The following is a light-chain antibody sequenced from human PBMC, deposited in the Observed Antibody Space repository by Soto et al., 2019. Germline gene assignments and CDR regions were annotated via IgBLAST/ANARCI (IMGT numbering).Light chain of an antibody. CDR3: QQSYSHVT. CDR1: QSISSY. V-gene: IGKV1-39*01. CDR2: SAS. J-gene: IGKJ1*01. Sequence: SSLSASVGDRVTITCRASQSISSYLNWYQQIPWNAPNLLIYSASSLQSWVPSMFSGSGSGTDFTLTISSLQPEDFATYYCQQSYSHVTFGQGTKVDIK.